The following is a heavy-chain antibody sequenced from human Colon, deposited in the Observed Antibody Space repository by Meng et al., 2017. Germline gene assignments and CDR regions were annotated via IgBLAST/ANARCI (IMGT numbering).Heavy chain of an antibody. J-gene: IGHJ4*02. CDR2: ISGSGGST. Sequence: GESLKISCAASGFTLSSYGMSWVRQAPGKGLEWVSAISGSGGSTYYADSVKGRFNISRANYKNTLYLQMHSLRADDAAVYYCAKDRGISGLAHEYWGQGTLVTVSS. D-gene: IGHD6-19*01. V-gene: IGHV3-23*01. CDR1: GFTLSSYG. CDR3: AKDRGISGLAHEY.